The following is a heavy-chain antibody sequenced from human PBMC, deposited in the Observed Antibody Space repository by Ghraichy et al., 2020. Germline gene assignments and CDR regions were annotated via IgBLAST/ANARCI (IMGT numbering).Heavy chain of an antibody. D-gene: IGHD2-21*02. CDR3: ARDWVGTVAAIRADPFDI. J-gene: IGHJ3*02. Sequence: ASVKVSCKASGYTFTSYGISWVRQAPGQGLEWMGWISAYNGNTNYAQKVQGRVTLTTDTSTSTAYMELRSLRSDDTAVYYCARDWVGTVAAIRADPFDIWGQGTMVTVSS. V-gene: IGHV1-18*01. CDR1: GYTFTSYG. CDR2: ISAYNGNT.